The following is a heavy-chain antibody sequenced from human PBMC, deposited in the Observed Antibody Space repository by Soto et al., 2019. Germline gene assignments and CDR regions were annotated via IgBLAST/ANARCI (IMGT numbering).Heavy chain of an antibody. CDR2: IKQDGSEK. CDR3: ARDSGGSLDAFDI. Sequence: GGSLRLSCAASGFTFSSYWMSWVRQAPGKGLEWVANIKQDGSEKYYVDSVKGRFTISRDNAKNSLYLQMNSLRAEDTAVYYCARDSGGSLDAFDIWGQGTMVTVSS. V-gene: IGHV3-7*01. CDR1: GFTFSSYW. J-gene: IGHJ3*02. D-gene: IGHD1-26*01.